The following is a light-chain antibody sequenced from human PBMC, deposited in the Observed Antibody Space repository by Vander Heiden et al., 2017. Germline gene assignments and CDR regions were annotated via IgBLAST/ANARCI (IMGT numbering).Light chain of an antibody. Sequence: EIRMTQSPSTLSAPVGERVTITRRARQSPSAWLAWDQQKPGKAPNLLIFDASTFKSGVPSMFSGRGSGTEFTLTISSLQPDDFATYYCQQFRSPWTFGQGTKVEI. CDR1: QSPSAW. V-gene: IGKV1-5*01. CDR2: DAS. J-gene: IGKJ1*01. CDR3: QQFRSPWT.